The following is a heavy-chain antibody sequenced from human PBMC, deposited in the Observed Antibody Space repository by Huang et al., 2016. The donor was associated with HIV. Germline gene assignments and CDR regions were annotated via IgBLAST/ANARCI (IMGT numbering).Heavy chain of an antibody. V-gene: IGHV3-30*18. CDR3: AKEIAVPGSRWFDP. CDR2: ISYDGNYK. D-gene: IGHD6-13*01. Sequence: QVQLVESGGGVVQPGRSLRLSCAASEFTFSDYAMHWVRQATGKGLEWLAVISYDGNYKNHADSVKGRVTISRDNSKNTLYLEMNSLRAEDTAVYFCAKEIAVPGSRWFDPWGQGTLVTVSS. CDR1: EFTFSDYA. J-gene: IGHJ5*02.